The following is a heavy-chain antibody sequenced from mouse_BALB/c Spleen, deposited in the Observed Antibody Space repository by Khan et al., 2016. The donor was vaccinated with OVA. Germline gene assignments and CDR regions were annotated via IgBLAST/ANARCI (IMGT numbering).Heavy chain of an antibody. V-gene: IGHV1-77*01. CDR1: GYTFTDYY. Sequence: QVQLQQSGAELARPGASVKLSCKASGYTFTDYYINWVKQRTGQGLEWIGEIYPGSGNTYYNEKFKDKATLTADKSSSTAFMQLNSLTSDDSSVYFCARAGIGSFAYWGQGTLVTVSA. CDR2: IYPGSGNT. D-gene: IGHD2-2*01. CDR3: ARAGIGSFAY. J-gene: IGHJ3*01.